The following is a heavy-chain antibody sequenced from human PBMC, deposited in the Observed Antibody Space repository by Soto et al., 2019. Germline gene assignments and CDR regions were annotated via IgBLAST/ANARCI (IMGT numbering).Heavy chain of an antibody. Sequence: SVQVSCKASGHTFITYDINWVRQATGQGLEWMEWMNPSNGNAGYAQKFQGRLTMTRNTSISTAYMELSSLRSDDTAVYFCARRKERSGPNYLDSWGQGSLGTVSS. D-gene: IGHD6-25*01. CDR3: ARRKERSGPNYLDS. J-gene: IGHJ4*02. V-gene: IGHV1-8*01. CDR2: MNPSNGNA. CDR1: GHTFITYD.